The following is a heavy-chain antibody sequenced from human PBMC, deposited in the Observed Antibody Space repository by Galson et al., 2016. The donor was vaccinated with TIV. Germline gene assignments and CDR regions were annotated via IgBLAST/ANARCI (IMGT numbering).Heavy chain of an antibody. V-gene: IGHV1-2*02. Sequence: SVKVSCKASGYTFAAYYVHWVRQAPGKGLEWMGWINANSGDTTYAQMFKDRATMTRDRSINTAYMELNRLRSDDTAVYYCTRGLVLLELLLYGDLWGQGTLVTVSS. D-gene: IGHD3-3*01. CDR3: TRGLVLLELLLYGDL. J-gene: IGHJ5*02. CDR2: INANSGDT. CDR1: GYTFAAYY.